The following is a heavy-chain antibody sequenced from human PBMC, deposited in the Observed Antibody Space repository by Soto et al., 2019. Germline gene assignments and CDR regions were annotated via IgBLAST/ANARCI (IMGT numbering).Heavy chain of an antibody. CDR3: ARGLRSYGYFDY. CDR1: GFTVSSSY. J-gene: IGHJ4*02. Sequence: EVQLVESGGGLVQPGGSLRLSCVASGFTVSSSYMTWVRQAPGKGLEWVSVIYSGGSTYYADSVKGRFTISRDNSKNTLYLQMNSLRVEDTAVYYCARGLRSYGYFDYWCQGTLVTVSS. V-gene: IGHV3-66*01. D-gene: IGHD5-18*01. CDR2: IYSGGST.